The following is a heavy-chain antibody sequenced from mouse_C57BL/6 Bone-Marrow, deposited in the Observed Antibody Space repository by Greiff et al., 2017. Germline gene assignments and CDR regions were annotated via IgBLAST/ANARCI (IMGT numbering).Heavy chain of an antibody. CDR2: INPSTGGT. J-gene: IGHJ2*01. CDR3: ARREYGSGRDY. CDR1: GYSFTGYY. V-gene: IGHV1-42*01. Sequence: EVQLQESGPELVKPGASVKISCKASGYSFTGYYMNWVKQSPEKSLEWIGEINPSTGGTTYNQKFKAKATLTVDKSSSTAYMQLKSLTSEESAVYCCARREYGSGRDYWGQGTTRTVSS. D-gene: IGHD1-1*01.